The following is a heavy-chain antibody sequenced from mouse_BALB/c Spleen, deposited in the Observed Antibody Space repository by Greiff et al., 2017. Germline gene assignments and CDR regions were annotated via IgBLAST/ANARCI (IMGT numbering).Heavy chain of an antibody. Sequence: EVHLVESGGGLVKPGGSLKLSCAASGFTFSSYAMSWVRQSPEKRLEGVAEISSGGSYTYYPDTVTGRFTIARDNAKNTLYLEMSSLRSEDTAMYYCAREDGYSFAYWGQGTLVTVSA. CDR3: AREDGYSFAY. CDR1: GFTFSSYA. J-gene: IGHJ3*01. CDR2: ISSGGSYT. D-gene: IGHD2-3*01. V-gene: IGHV5-9-4*01.